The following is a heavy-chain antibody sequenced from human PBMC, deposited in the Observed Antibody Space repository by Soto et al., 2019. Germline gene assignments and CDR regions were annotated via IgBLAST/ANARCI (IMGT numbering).Heavy chain of an antibody. Sequence: PGGSLRLSCAGSGFTFSNYGMSWVRQAPGKGLEWVSSITSRSDYIYYADSVRGRFTISRDNAKNSLFLQMNRLRAEDTAVCYCARVDGYTYPNDYWGQGTLVTVSS. CDR2: ITSRSDYI. J-gene: IGHJ4*02. CDR3: ARVDGYTYPNDY. CDR1: GFTFSNYG. V-gene: IGHV3-21*01. D-gene: IGHD5-12*01.